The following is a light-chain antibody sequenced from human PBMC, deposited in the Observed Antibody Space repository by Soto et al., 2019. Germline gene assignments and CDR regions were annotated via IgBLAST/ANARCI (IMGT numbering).Light chain of an antibody. Sequence: EIVLTQSPGTLSLSPGERATLSCRASQSVRSSYLAWYQQKPGQAPRLLIYGASSRATGIPDRFSGSGSGTDFTLTISRLEPEDFAVYYCQQSKRSLTFGGGTKVEIK. CDR3: QQSKRSLT. V-gene: IGKV3-20*01. CDR1: QSVRSSY. CDR2: GAS. J-gene: IGKJ4*01.